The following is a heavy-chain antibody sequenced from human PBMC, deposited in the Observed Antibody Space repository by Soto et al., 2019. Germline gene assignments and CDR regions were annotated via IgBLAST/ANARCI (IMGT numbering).Heavy chain of an antibody. CDR2: ISGSGGST. CDR3: AKDSSGWYSPSGFDY. Sequence: PGGSLRLSCAASGFTFSDYYMSWIRQAPGKGLEWVSAISGSGGSTYYADSVKGRFTISRDNSKNTLYLQMNSLRAEDTAVYYCAKDSSGWYSPSGFDYWGQGTLVTVSS. V-gene: IGHV3-23*01. J-gene: IGHJ4*02. D-gene: IGHD6-19*01. CDR1: GFTFSDYY.